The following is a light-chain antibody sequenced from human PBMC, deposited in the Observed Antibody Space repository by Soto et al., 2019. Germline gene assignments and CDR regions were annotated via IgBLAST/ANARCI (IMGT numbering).Light chain of an antibody. CDR1: SSYVGAYIY. CDR2: EVT. V-gene: IGLV2-14*01. Sequence: QSVLTQPASVSGSPGQSITISCTGTSSYVGAYIYVSWYHYHPGKAPTGMIYEVTSRRSGFSGGFACSGSSNTASLSLCVLQAEDEADYYCCSYTSSRTYVFGTGTKVTVL. CDR3: CSYTSSRTYV. J-gene: IGLJ1*01.